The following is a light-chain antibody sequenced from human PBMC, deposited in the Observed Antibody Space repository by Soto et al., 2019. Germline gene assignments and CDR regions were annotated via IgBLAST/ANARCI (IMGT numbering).Light chain of an antibody. V-gene: IGKV3-11*01. CDR3: QQRYNWPNT. CDR1: QSVGTY. CDR2: DAS. J-gene: IGKJ2*01. Sequence: EIVLTQSPATLSLSPGERATLSCRTSQSVGTYLAWYQHNPGQAPRLLIYDASNRATGIPARFNGSGSGTDFTLTISSPEPEDFAVYYCQQRYNWPNTFGQGTKLEIK.